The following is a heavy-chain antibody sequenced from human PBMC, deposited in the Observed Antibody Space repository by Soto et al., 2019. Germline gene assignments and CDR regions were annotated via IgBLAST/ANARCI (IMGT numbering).Heavy chain of an antibody. CDR2: IYYSGST. Sequence: QVQLQESGPGLVKPSETLSLTCTVSGGSISSYYWSWIRQPPGKGLEWIGYIYYSGSTNYNPSLKSRVTISVDTSKNQFSLKLSSVTAADTAVYYCARQYCSGGSCPTAYYAFDIWGQGTMVTVSS. D-gene: IGHD2-15*01. V-gene: IGHV4-59*08. CDR3: ARQYCSGGSCPTAYYAFDI. CDR1: GGSISSYY. J-gene: IGHJ3*02.